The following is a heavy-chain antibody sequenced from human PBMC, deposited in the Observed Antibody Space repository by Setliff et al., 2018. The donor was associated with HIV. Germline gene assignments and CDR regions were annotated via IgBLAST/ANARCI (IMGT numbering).Heavy chain of an antibody. D-gene: IGHD1-7*01. CDR2: ISYDGSKK. CDR1: GFTFSTYA. J-gene: IGHJ6*03. Sequence: GGSLRLSCAASGFTFSTYAMHWVRQAPGKGLEWVAIISYDGSKKYYADSVKGRFTISRDNSKKTLYLKMNSLTAEDTAVYYCASDGTTLLAAMDVWGKGTTVTVSS. CDR3: ASDGTTLLAAMDV. V-gene: IGHV3-30*01.